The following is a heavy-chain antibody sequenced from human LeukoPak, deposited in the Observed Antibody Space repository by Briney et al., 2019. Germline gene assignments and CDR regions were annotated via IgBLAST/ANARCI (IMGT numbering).Heavy chain of an antibody. D-gene: IGHD6-19*01. CDR2: INHSGST. CDR3: ASQAPKEGHIAVAAFDY. CDR1: GGSFSGYY. V-gene: IGHV4-34*01. Sequence: SETLSLTCAVYGGSFSGYYWSWIRQPPGKGLEWIGEINHSGSTNYNPSLKSRVTISVDTSKNQFSLKLSSVTAADTAVYYCASQAPKEGHIAVAAFDYWGQGTLVTVSS. J-gene: IGHJ4*02.